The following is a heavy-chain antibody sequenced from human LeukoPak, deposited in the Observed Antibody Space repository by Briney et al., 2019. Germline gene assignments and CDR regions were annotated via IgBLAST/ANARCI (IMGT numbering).Heavy chain of an antibody. D-gene: IGHD3-3*01. CDR1: GYTFTGYY. CDR3: ARDVDGVALDY. J-gene: IGHJ4*02. Sequence: ASVKVSCKASGYTFTGYYMHWVRQAPGQGLEWIGWINPNSGCTNYSQRFQGRVNMTRDTSISTAYMELSRLRSDDTAVYYCARDVDGVALDYWGQGTLVTVSS. V-gene: IGHV1-2*02. CDR2: INPNSGCT.